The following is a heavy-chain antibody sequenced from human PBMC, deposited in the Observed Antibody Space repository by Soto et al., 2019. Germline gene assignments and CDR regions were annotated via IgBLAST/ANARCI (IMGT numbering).Heavy chain of an antibody. V-gene: IGHV1-69*06. D-gene: IGHD2-2*01. CDR3: ARDCSSTSCYYSNYHYYYGMDV. CDR2: IIPIFGTA. CDR1: GGTFSSYA. J-gene: IGHJ6*02. Sequence: GASVKVSCKASGGTFSSYAISWVRQAPGQGLEWVGGIIPIFGTANYAQKFQGRVTITADKSTSTAYMELSSLRSEDTAVYYCARDCSSTSCYYSNYHYYYGMDVWGQGTTVTVSS.